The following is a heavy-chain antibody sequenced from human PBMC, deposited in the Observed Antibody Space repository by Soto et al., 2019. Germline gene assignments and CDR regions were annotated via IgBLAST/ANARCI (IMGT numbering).Heavy chain of an antibody. Sequence: PGGSLRLSCAASGFTFSSYAMHWVRQAPGKGLEWVAVISYDGSNKYYADSVKGRFTISRDNSKNTLYLQMNSLRAEDTAVYYCARPDIVVVVAAHQLYGMDVWGQGTTVTVSS. CDR1: GFTFSSYA. CDR3: ARPDIVVVVAAHQLYGMDV. V-gene: IGHV3-30-3*01. D-gene: IGHD2-15*01. J-gene: IGHJ6*02. CDR2: ISYDGSNK.